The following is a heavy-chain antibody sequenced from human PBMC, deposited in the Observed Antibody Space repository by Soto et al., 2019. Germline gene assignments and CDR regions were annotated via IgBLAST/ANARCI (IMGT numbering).Heavy chain of an antibody. CDR3: AREVESSSHYNWFDP. CDR1: GYTCTSYG. V-gene: IGHV1-18*04. CDR2: ISAYNGNT. D-gene: IGHD6-13*01. J-gene: IGHJ5*02. Sequence: QVQLVQAGAEVKKPGASVKVSCKASGYTCTSYGIRWVRQAPGQGLEWMGWISAYNGNTNYAQKLQGRVTMTTDTSTSTAYMELRSLRADDTAVYYCAREVESSSHYNWFDPWGQGTLVTVSS.